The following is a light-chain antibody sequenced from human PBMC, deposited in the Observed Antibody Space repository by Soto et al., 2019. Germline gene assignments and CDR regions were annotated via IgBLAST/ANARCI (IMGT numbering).Light chain of an antibody. CDR1: QSVLKSSNKKNC. V-gene: IGKV4-1*01. CDR2: WAS. J-gene: IGKJ4*01. Sequence: DIVMTQSPDSLALSLGERATINCKSSQSVLKSSNKKNCLAWYQQKPVQSPKLLINWASTRESGVPDRFSGSGSGTDFTLTISSLQAEDVAVYYCQQYYTTLTFGGGTKVEI. CDR3: QQYYTTLT.